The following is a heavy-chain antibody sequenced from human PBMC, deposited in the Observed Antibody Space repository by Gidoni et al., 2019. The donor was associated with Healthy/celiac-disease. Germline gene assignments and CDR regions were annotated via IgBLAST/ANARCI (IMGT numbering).Heavy chain of an antibody. Sequence: QVQLQQWGAGLLKPSETLSLTCAVYVWSFSGYYWSWIRQPPGKGLEWIGEINHSGSTNYNPSLKSRVTISVDTSKNQFSLKLSSVTAADTAVYYCASRDGYCSSTSCPGLDYWGQGTLVTVSS. CDR3: ASRDGYCSSTSCPGLDY. V-gene: IGHV4-34*01. J-gene: IGHJ4*02. CDR2: INHSGST. CDR1: VWSFSGYY. D-gene: IGHD2-2*03.